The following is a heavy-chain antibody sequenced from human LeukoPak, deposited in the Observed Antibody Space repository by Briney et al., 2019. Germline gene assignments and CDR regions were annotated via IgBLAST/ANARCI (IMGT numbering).Heavy chain of an antibody. CDR3: TRGYSAYIY. CDR2: IKQDGSEK. CDR1: GFTFSSYA. D-gene: IGHD2-15*01. Sequence: GGSLRLSCAASGFTFSSYAIHWVRQAPGKGLEWVAKIKQDGSEKNYVDSVKGRFTISRDNAKNSLYLQMNSLRAEDTAVYYCTRGYSAYIYWGQGTLVTVSS. J-gene: IGHJ4*02. V-gene: IGHV3-7*04.